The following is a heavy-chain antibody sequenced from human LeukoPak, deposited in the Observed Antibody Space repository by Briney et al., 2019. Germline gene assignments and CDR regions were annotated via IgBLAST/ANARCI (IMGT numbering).Heavy chain of an antibody. D-gene: IGHD3-22*01. J-gene: IGHJ4*02. V-gene: IGHV3-30-3*01. CDR1: GFTFSSYA. CDR2: ISYDGSNK. CDR3: ARHDDSSGYYPT. Sequence: GRSLRLSCAASGFTFSSYAMHWVRQAPGKGLEWVAVISYDGSNKYYADSVKGRFTISRDNSKSTLYLQMNSLRAEDTAVYYCARHDDSSGYYPTWGQGTLVTVSS.